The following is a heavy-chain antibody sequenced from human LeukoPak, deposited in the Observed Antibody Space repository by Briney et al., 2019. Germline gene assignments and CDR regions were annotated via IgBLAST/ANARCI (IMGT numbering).Heavy chain of an antibody. CDR3: ARDIGDGYKMYYFDY. CDR1: GYTFTSYY. J-gene: IGHJ4*02. V-gene: IGHV1-46*01. CDR2: INPSGGST. Sequence: ASVKVSCKASGYTFTSYYMHWVRQAPGQGLEWMGIINPSGGSTSYAQKFQGRVTMTRDMSTSTVYMELSSLRSEDTAVYYCARDIGDGYKMYYFDYWGQGTLVTVSS. D-gene: IGHD5-24*01.